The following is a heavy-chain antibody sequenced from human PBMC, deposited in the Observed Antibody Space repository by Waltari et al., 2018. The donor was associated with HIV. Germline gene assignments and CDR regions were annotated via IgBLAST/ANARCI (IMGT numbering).Heavy chain of an antibody. CDR3: ARGYAAAAPYFGLDV. D-gene: IGHD6-13*01. CDR2: INHAGAT. CDR1: DGSFIGYY. Sequence: QVRLQEWGTGVLKPSETLSLSCAMYDGSFIGYYWTWLRRSPGRGLQWIGEINHAGATNYNPSLRSRLIFSIDTSKKQFYMKLTSVTVADTATYFCARGYAAAAPYFGLDVWGQGTTVTVSS. J-gene: IGHJ6*02. V-gene: IGHV4-34*01.